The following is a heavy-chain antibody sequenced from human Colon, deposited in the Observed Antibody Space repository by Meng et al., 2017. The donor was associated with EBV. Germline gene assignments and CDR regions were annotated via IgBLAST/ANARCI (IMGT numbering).Heavy chain of an antibody. CDR3: ARGTPGRSYSDY. Sequence: QVHVLQSGAEVKKPGASVRVSFEASGYTCASYGSSWLRQAPGQGLEWMVWFVNNVDTYSAQKFQGRVTMTTDTHTSTAFMELRSLRSDDTAVYYCARGTPGRSYSDYWGQGTLVTVSS. D-gene: IGHD3-10*01. V-gene: IGHV1-18*01. CDR1: GYTCASYG. J-gene: IGHJ4*02. CDR2: FVNNVDT.